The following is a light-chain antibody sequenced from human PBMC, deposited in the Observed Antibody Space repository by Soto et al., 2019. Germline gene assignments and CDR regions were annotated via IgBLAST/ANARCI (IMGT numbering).Light chain of an antibody. CDR2: DAS. CDR3: QQRSNWPPEIT. J-gene: IGKJ5*01. V-gene: IGKV3-11*01. CDR1: QSVSSN. Sequence: EIVMTQSPATLSVPPGERATLSCRASQSVSSNLAWYQQKPGQAPRLLIYDASNRATGIPARFSGSGSGTDFTLTISSLEPEDFALYYCQQRSNWPPEITFGQGTRLEIK.